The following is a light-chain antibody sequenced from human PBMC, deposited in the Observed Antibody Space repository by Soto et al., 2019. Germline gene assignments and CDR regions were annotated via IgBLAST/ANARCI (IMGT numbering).Light chain of an antibody. Sequence: DIQMTQSPSSLSASVGDRVTITCRASQSISSYLNWFQQKPGKAPNLLIYGASSLQSGVPSRFSGSGSGTDFTLTINSLQPEDFAVYYCQETYNSPLTFGQGTKVDIK. V-gene: IGKV1-39*01. CDR2: GAS. CDR1: QSISSY. J-gene: IGKJ1*01. CDR3: QETYNSPLT.